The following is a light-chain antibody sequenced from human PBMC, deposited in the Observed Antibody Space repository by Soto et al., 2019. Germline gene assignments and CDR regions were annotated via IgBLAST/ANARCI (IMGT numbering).Light chain of an antibody. Sequence: VMTQSPDSLAVSLGEGATIDCKSSQSVLYNSNNRNYLAWYQQKPGQPPKSLIYWASTRESGVPDRFSGSGSGTDFTLTISSLQAEDAAIYYCQQYYSIPPTFGQGTKVDIK. CDR2: WAS. V-gene: IGKV4-1*01. CDR3: QQYYSIPPT. CDR1: QSVLYNSNNRNY. J-gene: IGKJ1*01.